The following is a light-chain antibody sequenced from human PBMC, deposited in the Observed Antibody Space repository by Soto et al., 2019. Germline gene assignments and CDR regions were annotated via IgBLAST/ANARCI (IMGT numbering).Light chain of an antibody. CDR3: QQYNSYSSWT. Sequence: DIQMTQSPSTLSASVGDRVTITCRASQSLNSLLAWYQQKPGRAPKRLIYDASTLESGVPSRFSGSGSGTEFTLTISSLQTDDFATYYCQQYNSYSSWTFGQGTKVDIK. V-gene: IGKV1-5*01. J-gene: IGKJ1*01. CDR1: QSLNSL. CDR2: DAS.